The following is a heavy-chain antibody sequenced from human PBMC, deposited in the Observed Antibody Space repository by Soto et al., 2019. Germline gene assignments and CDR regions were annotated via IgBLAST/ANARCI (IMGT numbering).Heavy chain of an antibody. V-gene: IGHV4-59*01. Sequence: QVQLQESGPGLVKPSETLSLTCTVSGGSISSYYWSWIRQPPGKGLEWIGYIYYSGSTNYNPSLKSRVTISVDTSKNHFSLKLSSVTAADTAVYYCARDRNLAGYFDYWGQGTLVTVSS. J-gene: IGHJ4*02. CDR1: GGSISSYY. CDR3: ARDRNLAGYFDY. D-gene: IGHD6-13*01. CDR2: IYYSGST.